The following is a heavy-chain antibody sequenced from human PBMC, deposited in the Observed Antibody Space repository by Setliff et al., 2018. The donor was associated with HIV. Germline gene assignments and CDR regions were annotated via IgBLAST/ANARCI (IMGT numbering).Heavy chain of an antibody. CDR2: ISTSGRTI. J-gene: IGHJ4*02. V-gene: IGHV3-48*03. D-gene: IGHD3-22*01. CDR3: ARASYYYDSSGWVDY. CDR1: GFTFSSFE. Sequence: GGSLRLSCAASGFTFSSFEMYWVRQTPGKGLEWVSYISTSGRTIYYADSVKGRFTISRDNADNSLFLQMTSLRAEDTAVYYCARASYYYDSSGWVDYWGQGTLVTVSS.